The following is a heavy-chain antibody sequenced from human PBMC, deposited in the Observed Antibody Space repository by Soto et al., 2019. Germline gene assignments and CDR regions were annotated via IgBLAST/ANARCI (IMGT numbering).Heavy chain of an antibody. V-gene: IGHV3-30*18. CDR2: ISYDGSNK. CDR1: GFTFSSYG. Sequence: PGGSLRLSCAASGFTFSSYGMHWVRQAPGKGLEWVAVISYDGSNKYYADSVKGRFTISRDNSKNTLYLQMNSLRAEDTAVYYCAKRKDILTGAPQSYYYYGMDVWGQGTTVTVSS. CDR3: AKRKDILTGAPQSYYYYGMDV. D-gene: IGHD3-9*01. J-gene: IGHJ6*02.